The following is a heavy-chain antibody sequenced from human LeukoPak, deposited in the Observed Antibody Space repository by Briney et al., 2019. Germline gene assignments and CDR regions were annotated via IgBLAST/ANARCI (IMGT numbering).Heavy chain of an antibody. J-gene: IGHJ4*02. Sequence: GAPVKVSCKASGYTFTGYYMHWVRQAPGQGLEWMGWINPNSGGTNYAQKFQGRVTMTRDTSISTAYMELSRLRSDDTAVYYCARVGRRYGSGSYYFFDYWGQGTLVTVSS. V-gene: IGHV1-2*02. CDR2: INPNSGGT. D-gene: IGHD3-10*01. CDR3: ARVGRRYGSGSYYFFDY. CDR1: GYTFTGYY.